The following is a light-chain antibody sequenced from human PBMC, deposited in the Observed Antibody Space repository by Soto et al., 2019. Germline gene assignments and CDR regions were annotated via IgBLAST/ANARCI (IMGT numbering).Light chain of an antibody. CDR2: EAS. V-gene: IGKV3-20*01. CDR3: QQYANSPRT. Sequence: EIVLTQSPGTLSLSPGERAALSCRASQSVGSSYLAWYQQKAGQTPRLLIYEASSRATGIPDRFSGSGSGTDFTLTISRLEPEDFAMYYCQQYANSPRTFGQGTKLDI. J-gene: IGKJ2*01. CDR1: QSVGSSY.